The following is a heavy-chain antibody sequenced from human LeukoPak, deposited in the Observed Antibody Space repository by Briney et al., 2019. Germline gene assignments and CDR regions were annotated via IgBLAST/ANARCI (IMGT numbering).Heavy chain of an antibody. Sequence: SETLSLTRTVSGGSISSSSYYWGWIRQPPGKGLEWIGSIYYSGSTYYNPSLKSRVTISVDTSKNQFSLKLSSVTAADTAVYYCARVGDFTRPVSPPLGWGQGTLVTVSS. D-gene: IGHD2-21*01. CDR3: ARVGDFTRPVSPPLG. CDR1: GGSISSSSYY. J-gene: IGHJ4*02. CDR2: IYYSGST. V-gene: IGHV4-39*07.